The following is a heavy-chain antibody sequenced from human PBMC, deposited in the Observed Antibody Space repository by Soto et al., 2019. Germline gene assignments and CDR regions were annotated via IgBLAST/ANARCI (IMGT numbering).Heavy chain of an antibody. D-gene: IGHD6-6*01. CDR3: ARSGGIAARFSRNWFDP. J-gene: IGHJ5*02. CDR2: INAGNGNT. V-gene: IGHV1-3*01. CDR1: GYTFTSYA. Sequence: GASVKVSCKASGYTFTSYAMHWVRQAPGQRLEWMGWINAGNGNTKYSQKFQGRVTITRDTSASTAYMELSSLRSEDTAVYYCARSGGIAARFSRNWFDPWGQGTLVTVSS.